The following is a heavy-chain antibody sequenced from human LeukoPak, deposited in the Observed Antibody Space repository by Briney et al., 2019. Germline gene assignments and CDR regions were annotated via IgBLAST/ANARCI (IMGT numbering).Heavy chain of an antibody. CDR3: ARHSGSYYIEYYFDY. CDR1: GYSFTSCW. Sequence: GESLKISCKGSGYSFTSCWIGWVRQMPGKGLEWMGIIYPGDSDTRYSPSFQRQVTISADKSISTAYLQWSSLKASDTAMYYCARHSGSYYIEYYFDYWGQGTLVTVSS. D-gene: IGHD1-26*01. V-gene: IGHV5-51*01. CDR2: IYPGDSDT. J-gene: IGHJ4*02.